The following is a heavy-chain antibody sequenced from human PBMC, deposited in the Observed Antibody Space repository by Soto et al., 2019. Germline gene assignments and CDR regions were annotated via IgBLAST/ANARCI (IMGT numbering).Heavy chain of an antibody. CDR3: ARDGSRTDNWLDP. CDR2: IYYPGVT. Sequence: PSETLSLTCTASGASLHIGGYFCAWIRQHPGKGLEWIGYIYYPGVTYYNPSLGSRANISVYTSKTQFSLELTSVTAAATAVYCGARDGSRTDNWLDPWGQGLLVTV. D-gene: IGHD3-10*01. CDR1: GASLHIGGYF. J-gene: IGHJ5*02. V-gene: IGHV4-31*03.